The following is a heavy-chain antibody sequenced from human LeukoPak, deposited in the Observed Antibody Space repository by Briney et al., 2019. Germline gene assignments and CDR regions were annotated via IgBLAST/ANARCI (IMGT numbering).Heavy chain of an antibody. D-gene: IGHD1-14*01. Sequence: SETLSLTCTVSGGSVSSISYYWSWIRQPPGKELEWIGYIYYSGSPNYNPSLKSRVTISLDTSKNQFSLKLNSVTAADTAVYYRVSSNPTVYHYNFYGTDVWGKGTTVIVSS. CDR1: GGSVSSISYY. J-gene: IGHJ6*04. CDR2: IYYSGSP. V-gene: IGHV4-61*01. CDR3: VSSNPTVYHYNFYGTDV.